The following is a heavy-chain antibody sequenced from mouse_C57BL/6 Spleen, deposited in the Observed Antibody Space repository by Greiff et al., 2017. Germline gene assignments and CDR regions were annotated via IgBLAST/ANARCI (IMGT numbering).Heavy chain of an antibody. V-gene: IGHV5-17*01. Sequence: EVKVVESGGGLVKPGGSLKLSCAASGFTFSDYGMHWVRQAPEKGLEWVAYISSGSSTIYYADTVKGRFTISRDNAKNTLFLQMTSLRSEDTAMYYCARRDTTVVANYAMDYWGQGTSVTVSS. D-gene: IGHD1-1*01. CDR3: ARRDTTVVANYAMDY. J-gene: IGHJ4*01. CDR1: GFTFSDYG. CDR2: ISSGSSTI.